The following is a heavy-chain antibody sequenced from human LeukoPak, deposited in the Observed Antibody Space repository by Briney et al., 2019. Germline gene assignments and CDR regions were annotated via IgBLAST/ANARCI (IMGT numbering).Heavy chain of an antibody. D-gene: IGHD2-15*01. CDR3: ARYGVVAAIDY. J-gene: IGHJ4*02. V-gene: IGHV4-31*03. CDR2: IYYSGST. CDR1: GDSICNGGYY. Sequence: SSETLSLTCTVSGDSICNGGYYWSWIRQVPGKGLEWIGYIYYSGSTYYNPSLKSLKSRVSISADASKNQFYVNVSSVTAADTAVYYCARYGVVAAIDYWGQGTLVTVSS.